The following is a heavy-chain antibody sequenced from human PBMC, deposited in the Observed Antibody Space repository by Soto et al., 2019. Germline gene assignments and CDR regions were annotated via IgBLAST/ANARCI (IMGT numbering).Heavy chain of an antibody. CDR2: MYYSGST. CDR1: GGSVSINTYS. V-gene: IGHV4-39*01. D-gene: IGHD6-13*01. Sequence: QLQLQESGPGLVKPSETLSLTCTVSGGSVSINTYSWGWIRQSPVTGLQWIVSMYYSGSTYYNPSLRSRASISADTYKNQLSLRLTSVTVADTATYYCARHDGTAGWGQGILVTVST. CDR3: ARHDGTAG. J-gene: IGHJ1*01.